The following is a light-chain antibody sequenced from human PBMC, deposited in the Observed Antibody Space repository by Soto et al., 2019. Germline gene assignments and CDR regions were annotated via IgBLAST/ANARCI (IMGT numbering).Light chain of an antibody. CDR2: GAS. CDR3: QQYGSSQYT. V-gene: IGKV3-20*01. Sequence: EIVLTQSPGTLSLSPGEKATISCRASQSVSSSYLAWYQQKPGQAPRLLIYGASSRATGIPDRFSGSGSGTDFTLTISRLEPEDVAVYYCQQYGSSQYTFGQGTKLEIK. J-gene: IGKJ2*01. CDR1: QSVSSSY.